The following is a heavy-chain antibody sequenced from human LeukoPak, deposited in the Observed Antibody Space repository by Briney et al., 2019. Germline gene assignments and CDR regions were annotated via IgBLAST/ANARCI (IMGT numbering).Heavy chain of an antibody. CDR1: GYTFTSYC. V-gene: IGHV1-18*01. J-gene: IGHJ4*02. D-gene: IGHD2-2*01. CDR2: INPNNGNT. CDR3: ASTHIAVVPHGPYYFDY. Sequence: ASVKVSCKASGYTFTSYCMSWVRQAPGQGLEWMGWINPNNGNTNYAQKIQGRVTMTTDTSTSTAYMELRSLRSDDTAVYYCASTHIAVVPHGPYYFDYWGQGTLVTVSA.